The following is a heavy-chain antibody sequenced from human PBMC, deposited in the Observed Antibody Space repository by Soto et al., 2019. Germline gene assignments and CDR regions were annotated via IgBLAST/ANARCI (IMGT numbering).Heavy chain of an antibody. V-gene: IGHV1-8*01. Sequence: QVQLVQSGAEVKKPGASVTGSCKASGYTFTTYDIHWVRKATGQGLGWMGWMNPSTGNTGYAQQFLGRVTMTRDTSINTVYMELRGLRSEDTAVYYCASDGFGEWFLKHWGQGTLVTVAS. CDR2: MNPSTGNT. D-gene: IGHD3-3*01. J-gene: IGHJ4*02. CDR1: GYTFTTYD. CDR3: ASDGFGEWFLKH.